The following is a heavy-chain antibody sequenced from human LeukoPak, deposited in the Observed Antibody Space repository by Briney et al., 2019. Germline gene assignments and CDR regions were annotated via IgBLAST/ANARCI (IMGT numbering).Heavy chain of an antibody. D-gene: IGHD5-18*01. CDR2: IWYDGSNK. J-gene: IGHJ4*02. CDR3: ARDGRNGYSYGYYFDY. Sequence: GGSLRLSCAASGFTFSSYGMHWVRQAPGKGLEWVAVIWYDGSNKYYADSVKGRFTISRDNSKNTLYLQMNSLRAEDTAVYYRARDGRNGYSYGYYFDYWGQGTLVTVSS. CDR1: GFTFSSYG. V-gene: IGHV3-33*01.